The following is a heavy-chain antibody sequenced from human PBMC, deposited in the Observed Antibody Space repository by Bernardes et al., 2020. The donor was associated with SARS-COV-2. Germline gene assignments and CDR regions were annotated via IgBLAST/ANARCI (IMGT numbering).Heavy chain of an antibody. CDR1: GFTFRFYN. D-gene: IGHD6-6*01. J-gene: IGHJ4*02. CDR2: ISNSGTI. Sequence: GSLRLSCAASGFTFRFYNMNWVRQAPGKGLEWVSYISNSGTIYYGDALRGRVTISRDNAKNSLYLQMNNLRVEDTAIYYCVRTLGLVRFDYWGQGALVTVSS. V-gene: IGHV3-21*05. CDR3: VRTLGLVRFDY.